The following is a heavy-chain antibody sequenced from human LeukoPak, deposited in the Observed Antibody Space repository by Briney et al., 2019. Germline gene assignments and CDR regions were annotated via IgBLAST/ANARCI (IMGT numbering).Heavy chain of an antibody. D-gene: IGHD2-15*01. CDR2: INPNSGGT. V-gene: IGHV1-2*06. J-gene: IGHJ4*02. CDR3: ASFFSCSGGSCYTDLLPKPIYFDY. CDR1: GYTFTGYY. Sequence: GASVKVSCKASGYTFTGYYMHWVRQAPGQGLEWMGRINPNSGGTNYAQKFQGRVTMTRDTSISTVYMELSRLRSDDTAVYYCASFFSCSGGSCYTDLLPKPIYFDYWGQGTLVTVSS.